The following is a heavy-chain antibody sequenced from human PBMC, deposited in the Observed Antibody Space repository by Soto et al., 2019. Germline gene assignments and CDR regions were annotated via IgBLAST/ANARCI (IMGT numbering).Heavy chain of an antibody. V-gene: IGHV1-2*02. D-gene: IGHD1-1*01. CDR3: ASHDPGARFDP. J-gene: IGHJ5*02. Sequence: QVQLVQSGAVVKKPGASVKVSCKAPRYIFTAYFMHWVRQAPGQGLEWMGWINPNNGATHYGMSFQGRVTMTRDTSISTAYMELSSLRSDDTAVYYCASHDPGARFDPWGQGTLVIVSS. CDR1: RYIFTAYF. CDR2: INPNNGAT.